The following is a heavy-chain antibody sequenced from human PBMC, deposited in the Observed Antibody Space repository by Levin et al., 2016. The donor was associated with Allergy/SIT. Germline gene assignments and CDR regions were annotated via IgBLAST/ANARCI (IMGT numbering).Heavy chain of an antibody. CDR2: INAGNGNT. CDR3: ARDRRITMVRGVINNNWFDP. Sequence: WVRQAPGQRLEWMGWINAGNGNTKYSQKFQGRVTITRDTSASTAYMELSSLRSEDTAVYYCARDRRITMVRGVINNNWFDPWGQGTLVTVSS. V-gene: IGHV1-3*01. D-gene: IGHD3-10*01. J-gene: IGHJ5*02.